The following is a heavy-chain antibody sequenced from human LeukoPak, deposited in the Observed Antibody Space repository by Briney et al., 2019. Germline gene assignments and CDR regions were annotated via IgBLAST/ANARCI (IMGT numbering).Heavy chain of an antibody. CDR1: GFSLNTSGVG. D-gene: IGHD3-9*01. CDR3: AHRLLTTLDY. V-gene: IGHV2-5*02. CDR2: IYWDDDK. Sequence: SGPTLLKPTQTLTLTCTFSGFSLNTSGVGVGWIRQPPGKALEWLALIYWDDDKRYSPSLKNRLTITKDTSKNQVVLTMANMDPVDTATYFCAHRLLTTLDYWGQGTLVTVSS. J-gene: IGHJ4*02.